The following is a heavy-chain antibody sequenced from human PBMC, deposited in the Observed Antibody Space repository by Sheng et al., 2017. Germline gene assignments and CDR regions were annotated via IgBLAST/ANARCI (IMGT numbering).Heavy chain of an antibody. V-gene: IGHV1-69*13. Sequence: QVQLVQSGAEVKKPGSSVKVSCKASGGTFSSYAISWVRQAPGQGLEWMGGIIPIFGTANYAQKFQGRVTITADESTSTAYMELSSLRSEDTAVYYCARDRRGDCSSTSCYETLYYYYMDVWGQGTTVTVSS. CDR1: GGTFSSYA. CDR3: ARDRRGDCSSTSCYETLYYYYMDV. CDR2: IIPIFGTA. J-gene: IGHJ6*03. D-gene: IGHD2-2*01.